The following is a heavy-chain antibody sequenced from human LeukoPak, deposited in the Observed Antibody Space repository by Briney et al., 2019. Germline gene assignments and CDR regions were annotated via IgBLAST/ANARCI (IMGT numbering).Heavy chain of an antibody. CDR3: ARTGYSYGPPNFDY. V-gene: IGHV1-2*02. D-gene: IGHD5-18*01. Sequence: WASVKVSCKASGYTFTGYYMHWVRQAPGQGLEWMGWINPNSGGTNYAQKFQGRVTMTRDTSISTAYMELSRLRSDDTAVYYCARTGYSYGPPNFDYWGQGTLVTVSS. CDR1: GYTFTGYY. CDR2: INPNSGGT. J-gene: IGHJ4*02.